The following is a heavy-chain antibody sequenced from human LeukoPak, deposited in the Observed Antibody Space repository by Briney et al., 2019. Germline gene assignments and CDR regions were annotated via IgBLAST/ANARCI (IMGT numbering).Heavy chain of an antibody. J-gene: IGHJ4*02. CDR1: GGTFSSYA. CDR2: IIPTFGTA. D-gene: IGHD2-2*01. Sequence: ASVKVSCKASGGTFSSYAISWVRQAPGQGLEWMGGIIPTFGTANYAQKFQGRVTITADESTSTAYMELSSLRSEDTAVYYCARLHCSSTSCHDYWGQGTLVTVSS. CDR3: ARLHCSSTSCHDY. V-gene: IGHV1-69*13.